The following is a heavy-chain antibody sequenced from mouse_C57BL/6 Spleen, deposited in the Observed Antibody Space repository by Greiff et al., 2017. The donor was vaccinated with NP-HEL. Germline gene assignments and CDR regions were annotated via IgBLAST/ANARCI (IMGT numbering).Heavy chain of an antibody. D-gene: IGHD2-2*01. CDR3: ARKGGYDENWYFDV. Sequence: QVQLQQPGAELVKPGASVKLSCKASGYTFTSYWMQSVKQRPGQGLEWIGEIDPSDSYTNYNQKFKGKATLTVDTSSSTAYMQLSSLTSEDSAVYYCARKGGYDENWYFDVWGTGTTVTVSS. CDR2: IDPSDSYT. V-gene: IGHV1-50*01. CDR1: GYTFTSYW. J-gene: IGHJ1*03.